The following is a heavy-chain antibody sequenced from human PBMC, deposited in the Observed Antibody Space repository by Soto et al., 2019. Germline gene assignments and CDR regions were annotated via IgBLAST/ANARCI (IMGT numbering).Heavy chain of an antibody. J-gene: IGHJ4*02. D-gene: IGHD6-19*01. CDR2: IYNGEST. Sequence: QVHLQESGPGLVKPSETMSLTCTASGASIRNFYWNWVRQFPGKGLEWIGHIYNGESTNYNLSLKSRVTISVDTSKNHFSLKLSSVTVADTAVYYCAQTTGWPGFDYWGQGTLVAGSS. V-gene: IGHV4-59*01. CDR1: GASIRNFY. CDR3: AQTTGWPGFDY.